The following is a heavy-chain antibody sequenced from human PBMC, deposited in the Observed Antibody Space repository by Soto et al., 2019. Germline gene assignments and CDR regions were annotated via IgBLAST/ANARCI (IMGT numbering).Heavy chain of an antibody. CDR1: GFTFSSYW. Sequence: EVQLVESGGGLVQPGGSLRLSCAASGFTFSSYWMSWVRQAPGKGLEWVANIKQDGSEKYYVDSVKGRFTISRDNAKNSLYLQMNTLRAEDPAVYYCARDRYNCDDVDAFDIWGQGTMVTVSS. CDR3: ARDRYNCDDVDAFDI. D-gene: IGHD1-1*01. J-gene: IGHJ3*02. V-gene: IGHV3-7*01. CDR2: IKQDGSEK.